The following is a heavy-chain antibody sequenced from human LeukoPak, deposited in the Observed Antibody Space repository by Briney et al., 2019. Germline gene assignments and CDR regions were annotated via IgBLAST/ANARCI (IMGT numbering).Heavy chain of an antibody. CDR3: AREGGSYPSYFDY. V-gene: IGHV3-21*01. CDR2: ISSSSSYI. D-gene: IGHD1-26*01. CDR1: GFTFSSYS. Sequence: GGSLRLSCAASGFTFSSYSMNWVRQAPGQGLEWVSSISSSSSYIYYADSVKGRFTISRDNAKNSLYLQMNSLRAEDTAVYYCAREGGSYPSYFDYWGQGTLVTVSS. J-gene: IGHJ4*02.